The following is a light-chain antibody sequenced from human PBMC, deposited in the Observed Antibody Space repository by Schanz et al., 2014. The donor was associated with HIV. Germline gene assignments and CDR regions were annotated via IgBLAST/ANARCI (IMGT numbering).Light chain of an antibody. V-gene: IGKV3-20*01. CDR2: GAS. CDR1: QSVSTS. Sequence: EIVMTQSPATLSVSPGERATLSCRASQSVSTSLAWYQQKPGQAPRLLIYGASSRATGIPDRFSGSGSGTDFSLTISRLEPEDFAVYFCQQDGALPQSFGQGTKLEIK. CDR3: QQDGALPQS. J-gene: IGKJ2*03.